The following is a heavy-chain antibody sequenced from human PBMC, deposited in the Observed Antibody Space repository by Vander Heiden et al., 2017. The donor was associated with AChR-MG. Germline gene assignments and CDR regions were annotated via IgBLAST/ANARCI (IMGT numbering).Heavy chain of an antibody. CDR1: GGSISSSSYY. J-gene: IGHJ4*02. V-gene: IGHV4-39*01. D-gene: IGHD5-18*01. CDR2: LYYSGRT. Sequence: QLQLQESGPGLVKPSETLSPTCTVSGGSISSSSYYWGWIRQPPGKGLEWIGSLYYSGRTYYNPSLKSRVTISVDTSKNQFSLKLSSVTAADTAVYYCARWGPPNVDTAMVYFDYWGQGTLVTVSS. CDR3: ARWGPPNVDTAMVYFDY.